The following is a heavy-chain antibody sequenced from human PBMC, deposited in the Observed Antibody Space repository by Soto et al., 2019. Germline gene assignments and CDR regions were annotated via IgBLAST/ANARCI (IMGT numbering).Heavy chain of an antibody. CDR2: IYYSGST. V-gene: IGHV4-31*03. J-gene: IGHJ5*02. Sequence: TSETLSLTCTVSGGSISSGGYYWSWIRQHPGKGLEWIGYIYYSGSTYYNPSLKSRVTISVDTSKNQFSLKLSSVTAADTAVYYCARVRMNWFDPWGQGTLVTVSS. CDR1: GGSISSGGYY. CDR3: ARVRMNWFDP.